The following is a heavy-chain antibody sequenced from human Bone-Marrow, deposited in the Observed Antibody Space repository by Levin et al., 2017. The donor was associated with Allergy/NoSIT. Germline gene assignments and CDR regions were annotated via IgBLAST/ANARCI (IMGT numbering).Heavy chain of an antibody. CDR1: GGPFGGYY. J-gene: IGHJ3*02. CDR2: ISHSGRT. Sequence: SETLSLICAVYGGPFGGYYWNWIRQAPGKGLEWIGEISHSGRTNENPSLKRRLTMSVDPSKNQLSLNLSYVTAADTAVYDCAGGRSAYYPNDAFDIWGQGTMVTVSS. D-gene: IGHD5-12*01. CDR3: AGGRSAYYPNDAFDI. V-gene: IGHV4-34*01.